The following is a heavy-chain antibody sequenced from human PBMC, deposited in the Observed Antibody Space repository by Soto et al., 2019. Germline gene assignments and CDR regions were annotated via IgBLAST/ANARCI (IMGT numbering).Heavy chain of an antibody. Sequence: ASVKVSCKASGYTFTSYAMHWVRQAPGQRLEWMGWINAGNGNTKYSQKFQGRVTITRDTSASTAYMELSSLRSEDTAVYYCARKQLVVDGVDVWGQGTTVTVSS. V-gene: IGHV1-3*01. CDR3: ARKQLVVDGVDV. CDR1: GYTFTSYA. CDR2: INAGNGNT. D-gene: IGHD6-6*01. J-gene: IGHJ6*02.